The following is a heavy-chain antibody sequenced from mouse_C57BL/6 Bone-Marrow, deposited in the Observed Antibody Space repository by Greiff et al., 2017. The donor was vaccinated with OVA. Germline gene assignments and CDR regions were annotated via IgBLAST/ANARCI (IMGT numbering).Heavy chain of an antibody. CDR1: GFTFSSYA. V-gene: IGHV5-4*01. CDR3: ASHSNYDAIDY. CDR2: ISDGGSYT. D-gene: IGHD2-5*01. Sequence: DVQLVESGGGLVKPGGSLKLSCAASGFTFSSYAMSWVRQTPGKGLEWVATISDGGSYTYYPDNVKGRFTISRANAKNNLYLQMSHLKSKDTAMYYCASHSNYDAIDYWGQGTSVTVSS. J-gene: IGHJ4*01.